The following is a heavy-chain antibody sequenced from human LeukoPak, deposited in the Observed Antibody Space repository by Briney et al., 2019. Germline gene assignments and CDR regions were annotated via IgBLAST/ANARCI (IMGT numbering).Heavy chain of an antibody. CDR3: AREFGHNRWYFDY. J-gene: IGHJ4*02. Sequence: GGSLRLSCAASGFTFSSYDMSWVRQTPGRGLEWVSAISVSGDSTYYADSVKGRFTISRDNSLNTLHLQMNSLRTEDTAVYYCAREFGHNRWYFDYWGQGALVTVSS. D-gene: IGHD5-24*01. V-gene: IGHV3-23*01. CDR2: ISVSGDST. CDR1: GFTFSSYD.